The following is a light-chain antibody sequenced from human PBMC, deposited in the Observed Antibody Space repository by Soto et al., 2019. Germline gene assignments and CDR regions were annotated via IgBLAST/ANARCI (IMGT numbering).Light chain of an antibody. CDR2: KAS. CDR1: QSISSW. J-gene: IGKJ4*01. V-gene: IGKV1-5*03. CDR3: LQHNSYPLT. Sequence: DIQMTQSPSTLAASLGDRVTITCRASQSISSWLAWYQQKSGKAPKLLIYKASSLESGVPSRFRGSGSGTEFTLTISSLQPEDFATYYCLQHNSYPLTFGGGTKVDIK.